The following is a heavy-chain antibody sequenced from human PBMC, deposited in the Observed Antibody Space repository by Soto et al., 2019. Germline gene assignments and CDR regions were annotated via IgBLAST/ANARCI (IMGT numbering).Heavy chain of an antibody. CDR3: ARDRDAYSYGHDAFDI. J-gene: IGHJ3*02. D-gene: IGHD5-18*01. CDR2: IKQDGSEK. V-gene: IGHV3-7*01. CDR1: GFTFSTYW. Sequence: QPGGSLRLSCAASGFTFSTYWMNWVRQAPGKGLEWVANIKQDGSEKYYMDSVKGRFTISRDNAKNSLYLQTNSLRAEDTAVYFCARDRDAYSYGHDAFDIWGQGTLVTVSS.